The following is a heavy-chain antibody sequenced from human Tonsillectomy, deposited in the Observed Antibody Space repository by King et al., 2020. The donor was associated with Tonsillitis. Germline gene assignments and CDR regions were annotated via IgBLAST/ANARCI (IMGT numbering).Heavy chain of an antibody. CDR3: ARVSLTYCSGTSCYAYYYYGMDV. CDR2: MNPNSGNT. CDR1: GYTFTSYD. V-gene: IGHV1-8*01. D-gene: IGHD2-2*01. Sequence: QLVQSGAEVKKPGASVKVSCKASGYTFTSYDVNWVRQATGQGLEWMGWMNPNSGNTGYAQKFQGRVTMTRNTSVSTAYMELSSLRSEDAAVYYCARVSLTYCSGTSCYAYYYYGMDVWGQGTTVTVSS. J-gene: IGHJ6*02.